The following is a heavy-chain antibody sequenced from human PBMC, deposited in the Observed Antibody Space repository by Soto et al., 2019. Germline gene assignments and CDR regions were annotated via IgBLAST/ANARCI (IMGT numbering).Heavy chain of an antibody. V-gene: IGHV2-5*02. Sequence: SGPTLVNPTQTLTLTCSFSGFSLSTTGVGVGWIRQPPGKALEWLAVIYWDEDKSYSPSLKSRLTITKDTSKNQVVLTMTNMDPVDTATYYCSHMGYTNGYVDYWGQGTLVTVSS. D-gene: IGHD2-8*01. CDR1: GFSLSTTGVG. J-gene: IGHJ4*02. CDR2: IYWDEDK. CDR3: SHMGYTNGYVDY.